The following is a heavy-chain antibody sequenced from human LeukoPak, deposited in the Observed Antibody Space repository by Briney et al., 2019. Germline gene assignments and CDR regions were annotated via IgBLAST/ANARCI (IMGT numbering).Heavy chain of an antibody. Sequence: SGGSLRLSCAASGFTFSSYAMSWVRQAPGKGLECVSAISGSGASTYYADSVKGRFTISRDNSKNTLYLQMNSLRAEDTAVYYCAKEPPHCYDSSGYYYYWGQGTLGTVSS. V-gene: IGHV3-23*01. CDR1: GFTFSSYA. J-gene: IGHJ4*02. D-gene: IGHD3-22*01. CDR2: ISGSGAST. CDR3: AKEPPHCYDSSGYYYY.